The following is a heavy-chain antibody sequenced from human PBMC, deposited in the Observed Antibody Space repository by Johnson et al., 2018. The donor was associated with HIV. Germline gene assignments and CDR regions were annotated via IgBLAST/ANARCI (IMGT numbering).Heavy chain of an antibody. CDR3: AKDTVSGSYYDAFDI. D-gene: IGHD1-26*01. J-gene: IGHJ3*02. Sequence: VQVVESGGGLVQPGGSLRLSCAASGFTFSSYGMHWVRQAPGKGLEWVAFIRYDGSNKYYADSVKGRFTISRDNSKNTLYLQMNSLRAEDTAVYYCAKDTVSGSYYDAFDIWGQGTMVTVSS. CDR2: IRYDGSNK. V-gene: IGHV3-30*02. CDR1: GFTFSSYG.